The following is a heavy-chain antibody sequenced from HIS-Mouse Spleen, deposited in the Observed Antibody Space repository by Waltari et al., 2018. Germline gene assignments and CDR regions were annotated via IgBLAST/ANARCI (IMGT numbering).Heavy chain of an antibody. J-gene: IGHJ2*01. CDR2: IYYSGSP. CDR1: GGSISSSSYY. CDR3: AREIPYSSSWYDWYFDL. Sequence: QLQLQESGPGLVKPSETLSLTCTVSGGSISSSSYYWGWIRQPPGKGLEWIGSIYYSGSPYSNPSLKSRVTRSVDTSKNQFSLKLSSVTAADTAVYYCAREIPYSSSWYDWYFDLWGRGTLVTVSS. D-gene: IGHD6-13*01. V-gene: IGHV4-39*07.